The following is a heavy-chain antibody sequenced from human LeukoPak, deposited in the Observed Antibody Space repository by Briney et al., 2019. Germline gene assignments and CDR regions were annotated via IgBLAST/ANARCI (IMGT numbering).Heavy chain of an antibody. D-gene: IGHD3-22*01. V-gene: IGHV1-18*01. CDR3: ARDTYYYDSSGYYPYYYYYYMDV. CDR1: GYTFTSYG. Sequence: ASVKVSCKASGYTFTSYGISWVRQAPGQGLEWMGWINPNSGGTNYAQKFQGRVTMTTDTSTSTAYMELRSLRSDDTAVYYCARDTYYYDSSGYYPYYYYYYMDVWGKGTTVTVSS. CDR2: INPNSGGT. J-gene: IGHJ6*03.